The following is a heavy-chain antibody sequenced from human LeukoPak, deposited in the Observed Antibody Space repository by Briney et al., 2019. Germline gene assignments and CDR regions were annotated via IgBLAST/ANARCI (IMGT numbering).Heavy chain of an antibody. Sequence: ASVKVSCKASEGTFSSYAISWVRQAPGQGLEWMGRIIPILGIANYAQKFQGRVTITADKSTSTAYMELSSLRSEDTAVYYCARAHSSGWTYWGQGTLVTVSS. CDR3: ARAHSSGWTY. CDR2: IIPILGIA. CDR1: EGTFSSYA. V-gene: IGHV1-69*04. J-gene: IGHJ4*02. D-gene: IGHD6-19*01.